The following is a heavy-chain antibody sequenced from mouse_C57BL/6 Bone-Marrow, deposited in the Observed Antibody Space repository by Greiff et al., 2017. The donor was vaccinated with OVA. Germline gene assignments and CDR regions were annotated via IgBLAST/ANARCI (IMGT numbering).Heavy chain of an antibody. CDR3: ARADDSNYVSLYYIDY. V-gene: IGHV1-80*01. Sequence: VQLQQSGAELVKPGASVKISCKASGYAFSSYWMNWVKQRPGKGLEWIGQIYPGDGDTNYNGKFKGKATLTADKSSSTAYMQLSSLTSEDSAVYFCARADDSNYVSLYYIDYWGQGTTLTVSS. J-gene: IGHJ2*01. CDR2: IYPGDGDT. D-gene: IGHD2-5*01. CDR1: GYAFSSYW.